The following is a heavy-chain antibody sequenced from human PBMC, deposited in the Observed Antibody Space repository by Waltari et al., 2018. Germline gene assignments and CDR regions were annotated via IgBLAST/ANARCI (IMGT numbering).Heavy chain of an antibody. CDR1: RFSFTSPGVA. V-gene: IGHV2-5*02. CDR3: AGGWFYFDY. D-gene: IGHD6-19*01. Sequence: QITLKESGPTLVHPTQTLPPTCTFSRFSFTSPGVAVIWIRQPPTKALEWLALIHWDDEKWYSPSLKNRLTVTKDTSRNQVVLTLTNMDPADTATYYCAGGWFYFDYWGQGALVTVSS. CDR2: IHWDDEK. J-gene: IGHJ4*02.